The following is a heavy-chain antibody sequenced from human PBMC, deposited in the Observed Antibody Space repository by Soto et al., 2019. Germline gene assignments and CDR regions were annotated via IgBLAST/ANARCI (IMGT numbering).Heavy chain of an antibody. D-gene: IGHD1-1*01. J-gene: IGHJ4*02. Sequence: QVQLVQSGAEVKKPAASVKVSCKASGYTFITYDINWVRQAPGQGLEWMGWMNPYNGNAGYAQKFQGRVTMTRNTSISTAYMELTSLKSNDTAVYFCARRKERSGPHYFDSWGQGTLVTVSS. CDR2: MNPYNGNA. V-gene: IGHV1-8*01. CDR3: ARRKERSGPHYFDS. CDR1: GYTFITYD.